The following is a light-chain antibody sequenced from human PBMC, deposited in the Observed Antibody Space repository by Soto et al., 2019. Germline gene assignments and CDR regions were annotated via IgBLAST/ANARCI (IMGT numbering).Light chain of an antibody. Sequence: QSVLTQPASGSGSPGQSITISCTGTSSNVGSYKLVSWYQQHPGKDPKLMIFEVNKRPSGVSNSFSGSKSGNTASLTIYGLKVEDEADYYCCSSGGSPTYVFGTGTKVTVL. CDR2: EVN. CDR3: CSSGGSPTYV. CDR1: SSNVGSYKL. J-gene: IGLJ1*01. V-gene: IGLV2-23*02.